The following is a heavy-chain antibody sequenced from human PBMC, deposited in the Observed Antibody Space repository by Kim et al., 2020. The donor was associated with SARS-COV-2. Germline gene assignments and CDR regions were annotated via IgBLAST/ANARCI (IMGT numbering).Heavy chain of an antibody. V-gene: IGHV4-4*02. CDR3: ARVEAAAGTFTY. J-gene: IGHJ4*02. D-gene: IGHD6-13*01. Sequence: NSTPPPKSRVTISVDKSKNQFSLKLSSVTAADTAVYYCARVEAAAGTFTYWGQGTLVTVSS.